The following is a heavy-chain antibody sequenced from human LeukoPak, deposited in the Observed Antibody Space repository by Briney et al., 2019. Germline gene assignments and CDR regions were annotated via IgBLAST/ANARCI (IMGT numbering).Heavy chain of an antibody. J-gene: IGHJ4*02. CDR1: GGSISSGGYY. D-gene: IGHD3-10*01. Sequence: SETLSLTCAVSGGSISSGGYYWSWIRQHPGKGLEWIGYIYYSGSTYYNPSLKSRVTISVDTSKNQFSLKLSSVTAADTAVYYCARGYGSGSYDYWGQGTLVTVSS. CDR2: IYYSGST. V-gene: IGHV4-31*11. CDR3: ARGYGSGSYDY.